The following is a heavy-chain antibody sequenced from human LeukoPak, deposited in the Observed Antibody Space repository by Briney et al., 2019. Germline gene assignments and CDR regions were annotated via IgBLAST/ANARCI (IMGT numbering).Heavy chain of an antibody. Sequence: GGSLRLSCAASGFTFSSYAMSWVRQAPGKGLEWVSSISSSSSYIYYADSVKGRFTISRDNAKNSLYLQMNSLRAEDTTVYYCARGSPSEYSSSSPLEYWGQGTLVTVSS. J-gene: IGHJ4*02. CDR2: ISSSSSYI. V-gene: IGHV3-21*01. D-gene: IGHD6-6*01. CDR3: ARGSPSEYSSSSPLEY. CDR1: GFTFSSYA.